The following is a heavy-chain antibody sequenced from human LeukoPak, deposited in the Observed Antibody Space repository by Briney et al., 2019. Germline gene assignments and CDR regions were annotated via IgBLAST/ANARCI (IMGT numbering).Heavy chain of an antibody. V-gene: IGHV3-30*03. Sequence: GGSLRLSCAASGFTVSSNYMSWVRQAPGKGLEWVAVISYDGSDKYYADSVKGRFTISRDNSKNTLYLQMNSLRAEDTAVYYCARDLAGPSSSSGYWGQGTLVTVSS. CDR3: ARDLAGPSSSSGY. CDR1: GFTVSSNY. D-gene: IGHD6-13*01. J-gene: IGHJ4*02. CDR2: ISYDGSDK.